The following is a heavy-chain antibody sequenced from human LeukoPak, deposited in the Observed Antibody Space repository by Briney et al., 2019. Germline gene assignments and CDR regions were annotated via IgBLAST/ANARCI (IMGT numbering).Heavy chain of an antibody. D-gene: IGHD3-10*01. J-gene: IGHJ5*02. CDR2: ISYSGTT. CDR1: GGSMSSYY. CDR3: ARHGSGTSLALYP. V-gene: IGHV4-59*08. Sequence: PSGTLSLTCTVSGGSMSSYYWSWSRQSPGKGLEWVGYISYSGTTNYNPSLKSRVTISLGTSKIRFSLNLTSVTAADTAVYYCARHGSGTSLALYPWGQGTLVTVSS.